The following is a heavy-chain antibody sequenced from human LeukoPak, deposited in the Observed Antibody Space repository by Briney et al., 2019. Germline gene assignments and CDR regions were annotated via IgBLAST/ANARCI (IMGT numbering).Heavy chain of an antibody. CDR1: GYTFTSYD. J-gene: IGHJ4*02. V-gene: IGHV1-8*01. Sequence: ASVKVSCKASGYTFTSYDINWVRQATGQGLEWMGWMNPNSGNTGYVQKFQGRVTMTRSTSISTAYMELSSLRSEDTAVYYCARAEMATKLAQERLDYWGQGTLVTVSS. CDR3: ARAEMATKLAQERLDY. CDR2: MNPNSGNT. D-gene: IGHD5-24*01.